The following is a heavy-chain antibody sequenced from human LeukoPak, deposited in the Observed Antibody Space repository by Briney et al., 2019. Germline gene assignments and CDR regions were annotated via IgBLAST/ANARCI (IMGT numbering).Heavy chain of an antibody. V-gene: IGHV1-2*02. CDR1: GYTFTGYY. Sequence: ASVKVSCKASGYTFTGYYMHWVRQAPGQGLEWMGWINPNSGGTNYAQKFQGRVTMTRDTSISTAYMELSRLRSDDTAVYYCARLRVELYSFGMDVWGQGTTVTVSS. D-gene: IGHD1-26*01. CDR3: ARLRVELYSFGMDV. CDR2: INPNSGGT. J-gene: IGHJ6*02.